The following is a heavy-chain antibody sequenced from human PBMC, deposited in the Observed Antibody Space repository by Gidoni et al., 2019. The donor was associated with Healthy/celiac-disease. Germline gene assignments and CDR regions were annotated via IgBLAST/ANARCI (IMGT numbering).Heavy chain of an antibody. CDR2: IFSNDEK. V-gene: IGHV2-26*01. D-gene: IGHD3-22*01. CDR3: ARTRYYYDSSGDDAFDI. J-gene: IGHJ3*02. Sequence: QVTLKESGPVLVKPTETLTLTCTVSGFSLSNARMVVSWIRQPPGKALEWLAHIFSNDEKSYSTSLKSRLTISKDTSKSQVVLTMTNRDPVDTATYYCARTRYYYDSSGDDAFDIWGQGTMVTVSS. CDR1: GFSLSNARMV.